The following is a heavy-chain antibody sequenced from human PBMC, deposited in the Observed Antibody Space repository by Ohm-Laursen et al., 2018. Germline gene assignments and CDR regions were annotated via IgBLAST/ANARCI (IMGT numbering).Heavy chain of an antibody. Sequence: SVKVSCKASGGTFSSYAISWVRQAPGQGLEWMGGIIPIFGTANYAQKFQGRVTITADESTSTAYMELSSLRSEDTAVYYCAEGRMGYSYGFWGAWGQGTLVTVSS. CDR3: AEGRMGYSYGFWGA. V-gene: IGHV1-69*13. CDR2: IIPIFGTA. D-gene: IGHD5-18*01. J-gene: IGHJ5*02. CDR1: GGTFSSYA.